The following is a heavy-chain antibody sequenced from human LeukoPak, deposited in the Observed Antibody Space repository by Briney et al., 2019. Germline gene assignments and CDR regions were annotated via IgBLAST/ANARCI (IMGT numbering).Heavy chain of an antibody. J-gene: IGHJ6*04. CDR1: GFTFDIAW. Sequence: GGSLRLSCAASGFTFDIAWMSWVRQAPGKGLDGVGRIKNKLDGATTEYAAPVKGRFTISRDDSKNTLYLDMNSLKTEDTAVYYCATVSLVSDYYRMDVWGKGTTVTVSS. CDR3: ATVSLVSDYYRMDV. CDR2: IKNKLDGATT. D-gene: IGHD2-8*01. V-gene: IGHV3-15*01.